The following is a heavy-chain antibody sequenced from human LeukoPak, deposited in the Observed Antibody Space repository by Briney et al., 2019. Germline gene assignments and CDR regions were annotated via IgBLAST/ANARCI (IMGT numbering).Heavy chain of an antibody. CDR1: GFTFSSYW. D-gene: IGHD5-18*01. CDR3: AREPTAMIL. J-gene: IGHJ4*02. CDR2: ISSSSTYI. V-gene: IGHV3-21*01. Sequence: GGSLRLSCAASGFTFSSYWMHWVRQTPGKGLEWVSSISSSSTYIYYADSVKGRFTISRDNAKNSLYLQMNSLRAEDTAVYYCAREPTAMILWGQGTLVTVSS.